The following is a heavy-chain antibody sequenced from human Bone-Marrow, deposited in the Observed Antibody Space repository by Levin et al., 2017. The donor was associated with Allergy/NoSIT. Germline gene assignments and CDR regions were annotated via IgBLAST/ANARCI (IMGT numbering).Heavy chain of an antibody. D-gene: IGHD6-13*01. Sequence: SETLSLTCGVYGGSFSSFYWSWIRQPPGKGLEWIGEINHSGTTKYNPSLKSRVTISVDMSENQISLRLSSVTAADTAVYYCAGAFASAGTDPMYFYYYGVDVWGQGTTVTVSS. CDR2: INHSGTT. J-gene: IGHJ6*02. CDR3: AGAFASAGTDPMYFYYYGVDV. CDR1: GGSFSSFY. V-gene: IGHV4-34*01.